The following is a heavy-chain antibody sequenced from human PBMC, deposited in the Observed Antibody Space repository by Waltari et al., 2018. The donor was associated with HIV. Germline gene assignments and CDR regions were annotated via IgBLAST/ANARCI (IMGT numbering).Heavy chain of an antibody. Sequence: QVQLQESRPGLGKPSEHLSLTRAFPGGPISSYYWSWIRQPPGKVREWTGYNYSSGITNYNPSLKSRVTISVDTYKNQFSLKLSSVNAAETAVYYCAIKVGGVHYWGQGTLVTVSS. D-gene: IGHD3-16*01. CDR3: AIKVGGVHY. V-gene: IGHV4-59*01. CDR1: GGPISSYY. J-gene: IGHJ4*02. CDR2: NYSSGIT.